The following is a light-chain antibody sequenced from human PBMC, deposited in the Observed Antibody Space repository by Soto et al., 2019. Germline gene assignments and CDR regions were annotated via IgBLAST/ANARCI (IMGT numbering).Light chain of an antibody. CDR2: KAS. CDR3: QQYDTYWT. J-gene: IGKJ1*01. CDR1: ESIRNW. V-gene: IGKV1-5*03. Sequence: DIQMTQSPSTLSASVGDRVIITIRASESIRNWLARYQQKPGKAPNLLIYKASSLKSGVPLRFSGSGSGTEFTLTINSLQPDDFATYYCQQYDTYWTFGQGTKVDIK.